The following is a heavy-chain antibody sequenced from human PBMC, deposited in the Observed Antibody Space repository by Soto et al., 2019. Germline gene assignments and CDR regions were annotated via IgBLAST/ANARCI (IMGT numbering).Heavy chain of an antibody. CDR1: GGSISSYY. Sequence: SETLSLTCTVSGGSISSYYWSWIRQPAGKGLEWIGRIYTSGSTNYNPSLKSRVTMSVDTSKNQFSLKLSSVTAADTAVYYCARDSTYYYDSSGYYDYWGQGTLVTVSS. J-gene: IGHJ4*02. CDR3: ARDSTYYYDSSGYYDY. V-gene: IGHV4-4*07. CDR2: IYTSGST. D-gene: IGHD3-22*01.